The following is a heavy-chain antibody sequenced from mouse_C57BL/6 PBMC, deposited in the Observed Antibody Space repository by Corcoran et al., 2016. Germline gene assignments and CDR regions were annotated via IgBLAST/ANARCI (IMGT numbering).Heavy chain of an antibody. CDR2: INPNNGGT. CDR1: GYTFTDYY. V-gene: IGHV1-26*01. Sequence: EVQLQQSGPELMKPGASVNISCKASGYTFTDYYMNWVKQSHGKSLEWIGDINPNNGGTSYNQKFKGKATLTVDKSSSTAYMERRSLTSEDSAVYYCARSSLYYIDYWGEGTTLTVS. CDR3: ARSSLYYIDY. J-gene: IGHJ2*01.